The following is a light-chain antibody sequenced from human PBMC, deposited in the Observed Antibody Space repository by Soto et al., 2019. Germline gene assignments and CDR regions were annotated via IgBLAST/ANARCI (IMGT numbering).Light chain of an antibody. CDR3: SSYTTTTTRI. V-gene: IGLV2-14*01. CDR1: ISDVGGYNY. Sequence: QSVLTQPASVSGSPGQSITISCTGSISDVGGYNYVSWYQHHPGKAPKLIIYEVSNRPSGVSNRFSGSKSGNTASLTISGLQAEDEADYYCSSYTTTTTRIFGGGTKVSVL. J-gene: IGLJ2*01. CDR2: EVS.